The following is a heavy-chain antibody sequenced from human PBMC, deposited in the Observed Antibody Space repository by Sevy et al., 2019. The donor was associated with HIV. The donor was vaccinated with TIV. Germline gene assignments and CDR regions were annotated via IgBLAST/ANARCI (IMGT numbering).Heavy chain of an antibody. D-gene: IGHD6-19*01. Sequence: SETLSLTCSVSGGSITSNNYYWGWIRQPPGKGLEWIGSIYHSGHTYYNPSLKSRVSVSVGTSRSHFSLKVTSVAASDTAVYFCASQPGYRSTYYGFSLSRTFDSWGPGTLVNVSS. CDR3: ASQPGYRSTYYGFSLSRTFDS. J-gene: IGHJ4*02. V-gene: IGHV4-39*01. CDR2: IYHSGHT. CDR1: GGSITSNNYY.